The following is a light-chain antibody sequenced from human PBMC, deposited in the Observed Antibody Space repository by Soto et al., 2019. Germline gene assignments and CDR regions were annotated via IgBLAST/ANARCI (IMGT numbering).Light chain of an antibody. J-gene: IGKJ4*02. CDR3: QHDNNWPLA. CDR2: DAS. V-gene: IGKV3-15*01. Sequence: EIVMTQSPATLSVSPGERATLSCRASQSISSYLAWYQQKPGQAPRLLIYDASTSATGIPARFSGSGSGTEFTLTISSLQSEDFAVYYCQHDNNWPLAFGGGTKVEIK. CDR1: QSISSY.